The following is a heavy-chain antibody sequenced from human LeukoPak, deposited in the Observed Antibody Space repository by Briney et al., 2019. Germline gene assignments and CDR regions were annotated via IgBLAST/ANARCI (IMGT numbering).Heavy chain of an antibody. V-gene: IGHV3-30*03. J-gene: IGHJ4*02. CDR1: GFTFSSYG. D-gene: IGHD2-8*01. Sequence: PGGSLRLSCAASGFTFSSYGMHWGRQAPGKGLEWGAVLSYDGNYKYYADSVKGRFAISRDNSENTLYLQMNSLRAEDTAVYYCARYAEYAVSTPCYWGQGTLVTVSA. CDR2: LSYDGNYK. CDR3: ARYAEYAVSTPCY.